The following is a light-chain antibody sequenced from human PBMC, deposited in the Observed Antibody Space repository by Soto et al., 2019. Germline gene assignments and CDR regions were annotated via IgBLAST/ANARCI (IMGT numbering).Light chain of an antibody. CDR3: QQYYTTPVT. J-gene: IGKJ1*01. CDR2: WAS. V-gene: IGKV4-1*01. Sequence: DIVMTQSPDSLAVSLGEGATINCKSSQSLLHLAWYQQKPGQPPKLLIYWASTRESGVPDRFSGSGSRTDFTLTISSLQAEDVAVYYCQQYYTTPVTFGQGTKVEIK. CDR1: QSLLH.